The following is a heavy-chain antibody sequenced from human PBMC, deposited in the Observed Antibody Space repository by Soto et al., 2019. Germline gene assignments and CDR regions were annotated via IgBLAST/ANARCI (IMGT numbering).Heavy chain of an antibody. D-gene: IGHD3-3*01. CDR1: GGSFDGYY. J-gene: IGHJ4*02. V-gene: IGHV4-34*01. CDR3: ARGVDSWSGYLF. Sequence: AETLSVTCAVYGGSFDGYYWSWIRQSPGKGLEWIGEIHHSGRTKYNPSLKSRVSLSVDTSTKQFSLNLTSVTAADRGVYYCARGVDSWSGYLFWGQGTTVTVSS. CDR2: IHHSGRT.